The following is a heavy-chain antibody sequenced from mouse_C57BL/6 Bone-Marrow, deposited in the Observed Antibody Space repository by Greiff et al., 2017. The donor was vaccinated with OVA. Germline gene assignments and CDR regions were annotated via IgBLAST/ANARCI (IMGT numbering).Heavy chain of an antibody. V-gene: IGHV14-1*01. J-gene: IGHJ1*03. CDR3: TTDCSSYYWYFDV. D-gene: IGHD1-1*01. CDR1: GFHIKDYY. Sequence: EVQLQQSGAELVRPGASVKLSCTASGFHIKDYYMHWVKQRPEQGLEWIGRIDPEDGDTEYAPKFQGKATMTADTSSNTAYLQLSSLTSEDTAVYYCTTDCSSYYWYFDVWGTGTTVTVSS. CDR2: IDPEDGDT.